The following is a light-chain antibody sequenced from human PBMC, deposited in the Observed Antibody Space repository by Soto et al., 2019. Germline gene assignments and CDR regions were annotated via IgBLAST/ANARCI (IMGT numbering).Light chain of an antibody. V-gene: IGKV3-11*01. CDR1: QSVSSF. J-gene: IGKJ4*01. CDR3: QQHTNWPLT. Sequence: PGEGATLSFGASQSVSSFLAWYQQKPGQAPRLLIYDAYNRATGIPARFSGSGSGTDFTLTISSLEPEDFAVYYCQQHTNWPLTVGGGTKVEIK. CDR2: DAY.